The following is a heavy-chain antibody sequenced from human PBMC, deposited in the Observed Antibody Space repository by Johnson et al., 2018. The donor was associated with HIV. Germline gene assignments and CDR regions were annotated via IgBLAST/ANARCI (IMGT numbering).Heavy chain of an antibody. V-gene: IGHV3-20*04. J-gene: IGHJ3*02. Sequence: VQLVESGGGVVRPGGSLRLSCAASGFTFDDYGMSWVRQTPGKGLEWVSGINWNGGSTGYADSVKGRFTISRDNSNNTLYLQMDSLRAEDTAVYYCAKTEDAFDIWGQGTMVTVSS. CDR1: GFTFDDYG. CDR3: AKTEDAFDI. CDR2: INWNGGST.